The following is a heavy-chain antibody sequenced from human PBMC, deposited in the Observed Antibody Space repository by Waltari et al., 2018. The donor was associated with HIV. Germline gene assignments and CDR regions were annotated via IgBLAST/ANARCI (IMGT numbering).Heavy chain of an antibody. V-gene: IGHV1-8*01. Sequence: QVQLVQSGAEVKKPGASVKVSCKASGYTFTSHDINWVRPATGQGLEWMGWMNPYSGNSGFAQKFQGRVTMTRNTAIRTAYMELRSLRSEDTAVYYCARGPAKPDYGEYEGYWFDPWGQGTLVTVSS. J-gene: IGHJ5*02. D-gene: IGHD4-17*01. CDR2: MNPYSGNS. CDR3: ARGPAKPDYGEYEGYWFDP. CDR1: GYTFTSHD.